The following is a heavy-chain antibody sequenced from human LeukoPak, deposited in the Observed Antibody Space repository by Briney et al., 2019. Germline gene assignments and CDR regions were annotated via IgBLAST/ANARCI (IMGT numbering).Heavy chain of an antibody. D-gene: IGHD3-10*01. CDR2: ISSNSSNI. CDR1: GFTFSSYT. J-gene: IGHJ6*03. CDR3: ARVTLWGSGSYLAYYYMDV. V-gene: IGHV3-48*01. Sequence: GGSLRLSCAASGFTFSSYTMNWVRQAPGKGLEWVSYISSNSSNIYYADSVKGRFTISRDNAQNSLYLQMNSLRAEDTAVYYCARVTLWGSGSYLAYYYMDVWGKGTTVTVSS.